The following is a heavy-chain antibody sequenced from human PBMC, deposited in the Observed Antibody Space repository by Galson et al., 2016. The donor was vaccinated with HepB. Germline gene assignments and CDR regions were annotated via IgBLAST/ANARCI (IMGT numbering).Heavy chain of an antibody. V-gene: IGHV5-10-1*01. J-gene: IGHJ4*02. CDR2: IDPSDSYT. Sequence: QSGAEVKKPGESLRISCKGSGYSFTSYWISWVRQMPGKGLEWMGRIDPSDSYTNHSPSFQGHVTISADKSISTAYLQWSSLKASDTAMYYCAGGHYGSGSFYLFDYWGQGTLVTVSS. D-gene: IGHD3-10*01. CDR3: AGGHYGSGSFYLFDY. CDR1: GYSFTSYW.